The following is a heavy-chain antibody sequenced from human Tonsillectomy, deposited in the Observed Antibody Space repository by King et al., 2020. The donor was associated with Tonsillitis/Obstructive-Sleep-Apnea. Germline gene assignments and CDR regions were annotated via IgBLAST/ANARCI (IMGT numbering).Heavy chain of an antibody. V-gene: IGHV1-46*01. D-gene: IGHD2-2*01. CDR1: GYTFTTYY. Sequence: VQLVESGAEVKKPGGSLKVSCKASGYTFTTYYMHWVRQAPGQGLEWMGIISPSGGSTSYAEKFQGRVTMTRDTSTSTVYMELSSLRSEDTAVHYCARGQEVGYCSSTSCYVSSDPWGEGTLVTVSS. CDR2: ISPSGGST. J-gene: IGHJ5*02. CDR3: ARGQEVGYCSSTSCYVSSDP.